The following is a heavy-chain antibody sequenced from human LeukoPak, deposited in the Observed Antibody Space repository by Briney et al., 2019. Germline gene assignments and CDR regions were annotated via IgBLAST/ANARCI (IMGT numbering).Heavy chain of an antibody. CDR1: GYTLTELS. CDR3: ARAWALSIAAAGPKTYYFDY. D-gene: IGHD6-13*01. J-gene: IGHJ4*02. V-gene: IGHV1-24*01. Sequence: ASVKVSYKVSGYTLTELSMHWVRQAPGKGPEWMGGFDPEDGETIYAQKFQGRVTMTEDTSTDTAYMELSSLRYEDTAVYYCARAWALSIAAAGPKTYYFDYWGQGTLVTVSS. CDR2: FDPEDGET.